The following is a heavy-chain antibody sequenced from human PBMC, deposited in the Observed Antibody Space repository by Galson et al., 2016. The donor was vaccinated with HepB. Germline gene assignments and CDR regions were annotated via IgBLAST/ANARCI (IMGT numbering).Heavy chain of an antibody. CDR3: ARSREYFGSGSYLDY. CDR2: TWFDGNYK. V-gene: IGHV3-33*01. J-gene: IGHJ4*02. D-gene: IGHD3-10*01. Sequence: SLRLSCAASGFNFISYGMHWVRQAPGKGLEWVAVTWFDGNYKDYAESVKGRITVSRDNTKNTPSLQLDSLRAEDTAVYHCARSREYFGSGSYLDYWGRGTLVIVSS. CDR1: GFNFISYG.